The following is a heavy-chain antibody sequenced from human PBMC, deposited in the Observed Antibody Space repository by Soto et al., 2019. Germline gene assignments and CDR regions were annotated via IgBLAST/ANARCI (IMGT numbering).Heavy chain of an antibody. D-gene: IGHD3-16*02. CDR3: PAYCYTLTCTHSPGYS. CDR2: IKQDESDK. V-gene: IGHV3-7*03. J-gene: IGHJ5*02. Sequence: RRSLIVSCEVSGFRFGEYWMSSVCQAPGKGLEWVANIKQDESDKCYVDSVKGRVTISRDNAKNALDLQMNSLRVEDTALHHRPAYCYTLTCTHSPGYSWGQETQPTDSS. CDR1: GFRFGEYW.